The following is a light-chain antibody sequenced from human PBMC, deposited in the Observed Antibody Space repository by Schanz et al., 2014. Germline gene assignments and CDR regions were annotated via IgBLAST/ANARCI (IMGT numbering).Light chain of an antibody. J-gene: IGKJ2*01. V-gene: IGKV3-20*01. Sequence: EIVLTQSPGTLSLSPGERATLSCRASQSVSNNYLGWYQQKPGQAPRLLIYGASSRAAGIPDRFSGSGSGTDFTLTISRLEPEDFAVYYCQQYGTSPDTFGQGTKLEIK. CDR2: GAS. CDR1: QSVSNNY. CDR3: QQYGTSPDT.